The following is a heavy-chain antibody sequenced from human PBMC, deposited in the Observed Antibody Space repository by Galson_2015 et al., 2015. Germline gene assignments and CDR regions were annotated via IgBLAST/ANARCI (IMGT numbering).Heavy chain of an antibody. CDR1: GYSFTSYW. Sequence: QSGAEVKKPGESLKISCKGSGYSFTSYWIGWVRQMPGKGLEWMGTIYPGDSDTRYSPSFQGQVTISADKSISTAYLQWSSLKASDTAMYYCARMAQHYYDSSGPGNAFDIWGQGTMVTVSS. D-gene: IGHD3-22*01. CDR3: ARMAQHYYDSSGPGNAFDI. J-gene: IGHJ3*02. CDR2: IYPGDSDT. V-gene: IGHV5-51*01.